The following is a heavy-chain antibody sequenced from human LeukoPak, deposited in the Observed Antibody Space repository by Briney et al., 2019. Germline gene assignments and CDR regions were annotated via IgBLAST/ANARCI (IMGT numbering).Heavy chain of an antibody. CDR2: ISSSSSYI. Sequence: GGSLRLFYAVSGFTFSSYNMICVRQAPGKGLECVSSISSSSSYIYYADSVKGRFTISRDKAKNSLYLQMNSLRAEDTAVYYCARERIYYGSGRDLTDARLYYYYGMDVWGRGTTVTVSS. CDR1: GFTFSSYN. CDR3: ARERIYYGSGRDLTDARLYYYYGMDV. J-gene: IGHJ6*02. D-gene: IGHD3-10*01. V-gene: IGHV3-21*01.